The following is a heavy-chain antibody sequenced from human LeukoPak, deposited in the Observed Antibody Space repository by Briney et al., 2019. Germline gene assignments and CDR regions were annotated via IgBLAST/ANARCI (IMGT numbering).Heavy chain of an antibody. V-gene: IGHV3-21*01. CDR3: ARDVWGRRYYYYYMDV. Sequence: GGSLRLSCAASGFTFSNAWMSWVRQAPGKGLEWVSSISSSSSYIYYADSVKGRFTISRDNAKNSLYLQMNSLRAEDTAVYYCARDVWGRRYYYYYMDVWGKGTTVTVSS. CDR2: ISSSSSYI. CDR1: GFTFSNAW. J-gene: IGHJ6*03. D-gene: IGHD7-27*01.